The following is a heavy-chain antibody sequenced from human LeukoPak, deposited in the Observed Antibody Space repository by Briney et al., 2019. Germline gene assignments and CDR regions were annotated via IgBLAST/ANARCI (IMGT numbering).Heavy chain of an antibody. J-gene: IGHJ6*03. Sequence: KTSETLSLTCTVSGGSISSSSYYWGWIRQPPGKGLEWIGSIYYSGSTYYNPSLKSRVTISVDTSKNQFSLKLSSVTAADTAVYYCARAGYYYGRDYYYYYYMDVWGKGTTVTISS. CDR1: GGSISSSSYY. CDR2: IYYSGST. CDR3: ARAGYYYGRDYYYYYYMDV. V-gene: IGHV4-39*07. D-gene: IGHD3-22*01.